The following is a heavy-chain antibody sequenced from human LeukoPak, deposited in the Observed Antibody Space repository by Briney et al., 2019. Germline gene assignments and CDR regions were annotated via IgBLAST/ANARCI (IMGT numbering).Heavy chain of an antibody. CDR2: INHSGST. V-gene: IGHV4-34*01. D-gene: IGHD3-22*01. J-gene: IGHJ4*02. CDR3: ARAGQYHFDSAGYFPDY. CDR1: GGSFSGYY. Sequence: KASETLSLTCAVYGGSFSGYYWSWIRQPPGKGLEWIGEINHSGSTYYNPSLKSRLSISLDTPENQFSLKLRSVTAADTAVYFCARAGQYHFDSAGYFPDYWGQGTLVTVSS.